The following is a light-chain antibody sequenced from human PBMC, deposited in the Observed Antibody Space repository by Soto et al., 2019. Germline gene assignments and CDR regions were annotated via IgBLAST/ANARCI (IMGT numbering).Light chain of an antibody. J-gene: IGKJ4*01. CDR1: QSVTSSC. CDR3: HQRRNWPLT. V-gene: IGKV3D-20*02. Sequence: IVLTQSPGALSLSPGQIATLSGRASQSVTSSCLAWYQQRPGQRPSPLIYGASSRATGLPDSFSGSGSGTDFTLTISTLEPEDFAVYYCHQRRNWPLTFGGGTKVDNK. CDR2: GAS.